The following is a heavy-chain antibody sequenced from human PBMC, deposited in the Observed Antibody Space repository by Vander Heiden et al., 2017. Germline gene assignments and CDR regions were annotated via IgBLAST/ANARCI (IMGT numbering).Heavy chain of an antibody. CDR3: ARDLGSVVATINYYYYGMDV. D-gene: IGHD5-12*01. CDR1: GFTFSSYG. V-gene: IGHV3-33*01. Sequence: QVQLVESGGGVVQPGRSLRLSCAASGFTFSSYGMHWVRQAPGKGLEWVAVIWYDGSNKYYADSVKGRFTISRDNSKNTLYLQMNSLRAEDTAVYYCARDLGSVVATINYYYYGMDVWGQGTTVTVSS. CDR2: IWYDGSNK. J-gene: IGHJ6*02.